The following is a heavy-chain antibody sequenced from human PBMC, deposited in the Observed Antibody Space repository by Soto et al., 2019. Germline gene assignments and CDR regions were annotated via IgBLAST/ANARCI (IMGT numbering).Heavy chain of an antibody. CDR1: GFSVSSNY. D-gene: IGHD5-18*01. Sequence: GGSLRVSCAASGFSVSSNYMSWVRQAPGKGLEWVSVIYSGGNTHYADSVKGRFTISRDNSKNTLYLQMNSLRAADTAVYYCAREDSYGYDYYGMDVWGQGTTVTVSS. J-gene: IGHJ6*02. V-gene: IGHV3-53*01. CDR3: AREDSYGYDYYGMDV. CDR2: IYSGGNT.